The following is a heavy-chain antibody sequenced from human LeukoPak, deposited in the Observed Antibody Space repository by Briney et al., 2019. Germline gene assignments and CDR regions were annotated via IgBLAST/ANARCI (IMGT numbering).Heavy chain of an antibody. V-gene: IGHV3-48*04. D-gene: IGHD3-22*01. J-gene: IGHJ4*02. CDR2: ISSGSSTI. Sequence: GGSLRLSCAASGFTFSSYSMNWVRQAPGKGLEWVSYISSGSSTIYYADSVKGRFTISRDNAKNSLYLQMNSLRAEDTAVYYCARDWGYYDIDLFGGQGTLVTVSS. CDR1: GFTFSSYS. CDR3: ARDWGYYDIDLF.